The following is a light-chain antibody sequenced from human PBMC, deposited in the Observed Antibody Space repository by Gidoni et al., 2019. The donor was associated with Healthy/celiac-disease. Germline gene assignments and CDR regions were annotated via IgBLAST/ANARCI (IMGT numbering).Light chain of an antibody. CDR1: QSINSY. CDR3: QHSYSTLLFT. CDR2: AAS. V-gene: IGKV1-39*01. Sequence: DIQMTQSPSSLSASVGDRVTITCRASQSINSYLNWYQHKPGKATKLLIDAASSLQSGVPSRFSGSGSGTDFTLTISSPQPEDFATYYCQHSYSTLLFTCGPGTNVDIK. J-gene: IGKJ3*01.